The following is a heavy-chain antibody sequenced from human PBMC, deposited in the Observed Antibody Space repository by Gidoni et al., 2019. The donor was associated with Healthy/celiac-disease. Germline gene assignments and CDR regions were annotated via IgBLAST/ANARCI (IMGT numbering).Heavy chain of an antibody. CDR1: GFTVRSNY. CDR2: IYSGGRT. Sequence: EVQLVESGGGLVQPGGSLRLSCSASGFTVRSNYMSWVRQAPGKGLEWVSVIYSGGRTYYADSVKGRFTISRDNSKNTLYLQMNSLRAEDTAVYYCARDRPENNYYYYGMDAWGQGTTVTVSS. V-gene: IGHV3-66*02. J-gene: IGHJ6*02. CDR3: ARDRPENNYYYYGMDA.